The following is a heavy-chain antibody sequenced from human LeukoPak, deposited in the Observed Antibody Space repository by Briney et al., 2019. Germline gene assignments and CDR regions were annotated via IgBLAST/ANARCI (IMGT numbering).Heavy chain of an antibody. J-gene: IGHJ4*02. Sequence: SETLSLTCTVSGGSISSGGYYWSWIRQPPGKGLEWIGYIYYSGSTYYNPSLKSRVTISVDTSKNQFSLKLSSVTAADTAVYYCARGRRTYYYDSSGGNYFDYWGQGTLVTVSS. CDR1: GGSISSGGYY. V-gene: IGHV4-30-2*01. CDR2: IYYSGST. D-gene: IGHD3-22*01. CDR3: ARGRRTYYYDSSGGNYFDY.